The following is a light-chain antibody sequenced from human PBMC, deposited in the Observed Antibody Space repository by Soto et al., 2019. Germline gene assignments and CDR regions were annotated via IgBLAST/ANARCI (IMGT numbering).Light chain of an antibody. CDR1: QSITNR. V-gene: IGKV1-5*01. Sequence: DIQMTQSPSTLSASVGDRVSITCRASQSITNRLAWYQQKPGKAPKLVIYDASSLQSGVPSRFSGSGSGTDFVLTISSLQPEDSATYYCQQLDSMPITFGQGTRLEI. CDR3: QQLDSMPIT. CDR2: DAS. J-gene: IGKJ5*01.